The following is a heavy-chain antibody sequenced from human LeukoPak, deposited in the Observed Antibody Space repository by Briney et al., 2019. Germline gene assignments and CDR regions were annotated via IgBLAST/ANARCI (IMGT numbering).Heavy chain of an antibody. CDR2: ISYDGSNK. CDR1: GFTFSSYA. V-gene: IGHV3-30*04. D-gene: IGHD3-22*01. Sequence: PGRSLRLSCAASGFTFSSYAMHWVRQAPGKGLEWVAVISYDGSNKYYADSVKGRFTISTDNAKYSLDLQMNSLRVEDTALYYCARGSSGAGYYFDYWGLGTLVTVSS. J-gene: IGHJ4*02. CDR3: ARGSSGAGYYFDY.